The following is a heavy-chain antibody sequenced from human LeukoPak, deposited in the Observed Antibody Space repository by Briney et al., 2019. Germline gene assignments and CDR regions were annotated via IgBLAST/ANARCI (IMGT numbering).Heavy chain of an antibody. V-gene: IGHV4-34*01. Sequence: SETLSLTCAVYGGSFSGYYWSWIRQPPGKGLEWIGEINHSGSTNYNPSLKSRVTISVDTSKNQFSLKLSSVTAADTAVYYCARGPRVSPYGSGSYYKRALDYYYYGMDVWGQGTTVTVSS. J-gene: IGHJ6*02. CDR3: ARGPRVSPYGSGSYYKRALDYYYYGMDV. CDR1: GGSFSGYY. CDR2: INHSGST. D-gene: IGHD3-10*01.